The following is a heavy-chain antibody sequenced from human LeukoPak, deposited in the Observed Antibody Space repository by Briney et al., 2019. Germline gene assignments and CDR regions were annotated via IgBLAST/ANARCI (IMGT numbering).Heavy chain of an antibody. V-gene: IGHV3-7*01. CDR2: IKQDGSEK. Sequence: GGSLRLSCAASGITFSSYWMSWVRQAPGKGLEWVANIKQDGSEKYYVDSVKGRFTISRDNAKNSLYLQMNSLRAEDTAVYYCARASSGWQKDAFDIWGQGTMVTVSS. J-gene: IGHJ3*02. CDR3: ARASSGWQKDAFDI. CDR1: GITFSSYW. D-gene: IGHD6-19*01.